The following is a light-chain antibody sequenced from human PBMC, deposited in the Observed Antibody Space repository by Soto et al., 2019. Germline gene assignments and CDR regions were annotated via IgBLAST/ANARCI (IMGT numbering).Light chain of an antibody. CDR2: ATS. J-gene: IGKJ1*01. Sequence: AIQMTQSPSSLSASVGDRVTITCRARQGIRNDLGWYQQRPGKAPKLLIYATSNLLTGAPSRFSGAGYGTDITLTINTLQPEDFATYYCLQHYSYPRKLGQGTKVEIK. V-gene: IGKV1-6*01. CDR1: QGIRND. CDR3: LQHYSYPRK.